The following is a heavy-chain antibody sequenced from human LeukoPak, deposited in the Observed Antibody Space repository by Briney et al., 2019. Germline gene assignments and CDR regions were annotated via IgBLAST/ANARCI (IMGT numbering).Heavy chain of an antibody. J-gene: IGHJ4*02. CDR3: ARRLAVASYTDY. D-gene: IGHD6-19*01. V-gene: IGHV1-18*01. CDR1: GYTFTSYG. Sequence: ASVKVFCKASGYTFTSYGISWVRQAPGQGLEWMGWISAYNGNTNYAQKLQGRVTMTTDTSTSTAYMELRSLRSDDTAVYYCARRLAVASYTDYWGQGTLVTVSS. CDR2: ISAYNGNT.